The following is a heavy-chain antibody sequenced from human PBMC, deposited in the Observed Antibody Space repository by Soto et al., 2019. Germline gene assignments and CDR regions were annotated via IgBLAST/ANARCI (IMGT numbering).Heavy chain of an antibody. D-gene: IGHD3-16*01. CDR1: GFTFSSYA. V-gene: IGHV3-23*01. CDR2: ISTGGGTT. Sequence: GGSLILSCEVSGFTFSSYAMNWVRQAPGKGLEWVSAISTGGGTTYYADSVKGRFTISRDNSKNTLYLQMNDLRADDTALYYCAKAYASATGHALEVWGHGTMVSVSS. J-gene: IGHJ3*01. CDR3: AKAYASATGHALEV.